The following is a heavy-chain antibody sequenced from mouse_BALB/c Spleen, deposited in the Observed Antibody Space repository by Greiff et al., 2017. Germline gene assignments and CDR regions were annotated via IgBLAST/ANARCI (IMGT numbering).Heavy chain of an antibody. D-gene: IGHD1-1*01. CDR2: IYPGSGST. V-gene: IGHV1S22*01. J-gene: IGHJ3*01. Sequence: LQQPGSELVRPGASVKLSCKASGYTFTSYWMHWVKQRPGQGLEWIGNIYPGSGSTNYDEKFKSKATLTVDTSSSTAYMQLSSLTSEDSAVYYCTRSNYYGSSYVAYWGQGTLVTVSA. CDR1: GYTFTSYW. CDR3: TRSNYYGSSYVAY.